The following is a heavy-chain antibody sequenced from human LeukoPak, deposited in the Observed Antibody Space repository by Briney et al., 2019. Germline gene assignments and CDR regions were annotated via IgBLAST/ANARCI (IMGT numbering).Heavy chain of an antibody. CDR2: INHSGST. Sequence: SETLSLTCAVYGGSFSGYYWSWIRQPPGKGLEWIGEINHSGSTYYNPSLKSRVTISVDTSKNQFSLKLSSVTAADTAVYYCARGGGQQWLSYYYYYMDVWGKGTTVTVSS. CDR3: ARGGGQQWLSYYYYYMDV. V-gene: IGHV4-34*01. J-gene: IGHJ6*03. D-gene: IGHD6-19*01. CDR1: GGSFSGYY.